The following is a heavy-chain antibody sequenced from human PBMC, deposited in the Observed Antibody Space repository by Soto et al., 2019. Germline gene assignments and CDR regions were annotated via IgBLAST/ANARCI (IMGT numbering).Heavy chain of an antibody. J-gene: IGHJ6*02. CDR2: ISYDGSSK. D-gene: IGHD5-18*01. Sequence: QVQLVESGGGVVQPGRSLRLSCAASGFTFSSYAMHWVRQAPGKELEWVAVISYDGSSKSYADSVKGRFTISRDNSKNTLYLQMNSLRPEDTAVYYCARVHTAMGDYYYGMDVWGQGTTVTVSS. CDR3: ARVHTAMGDYYYGMDV. V-gene: IGHV3-30-3*01. CDR1: GFTFSSYA.